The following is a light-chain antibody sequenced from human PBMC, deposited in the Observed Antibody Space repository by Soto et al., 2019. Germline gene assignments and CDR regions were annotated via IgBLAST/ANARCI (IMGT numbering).Light chain of an antibody. CDR3: QQYYTWPS. CDR2: GAS. Sequence: EILMAQSPATLSLSRGEVSTLSCGASQSVSPNVAWYQQRPGQAPRLLIYGASTRATGIPGRFSGSGSGTEFTLTISSLESEDFAVYYCQQYYTWPSFGQGTRLEIK. V-gene: IGKV3-15*01. CDR1: QSVSPN. J-gene: IGKJ5*01.